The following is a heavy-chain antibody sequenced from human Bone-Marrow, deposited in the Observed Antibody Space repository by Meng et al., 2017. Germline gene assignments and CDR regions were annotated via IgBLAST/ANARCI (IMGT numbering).Heavy chain of an antibody. CDR3: ARVLVKGIDY. J-gene: IGHJ4*02. D-gene: IGHD3-3*02. V-gene: IGHV4-34*01. Sequence: GSLRLSCAVYGGSFSGYYWSWIRQPPGKGLEWIGEINHSGSTNYNPSLKSRVTISVDTSKNQFSLKLSSVTAADTAVYYCARVLVKGIDYWGQGTLVTVSS. CDR1: GGSFSGYY. CDR2: INHSGST.